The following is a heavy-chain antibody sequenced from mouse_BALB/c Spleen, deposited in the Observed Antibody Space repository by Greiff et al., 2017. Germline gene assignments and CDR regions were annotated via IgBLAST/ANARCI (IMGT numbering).Heavy chain of an antibody. CDR2: IRNKANGYTT. CDR3: ARDTMITDYAMDY. D-gene: IGHD2-4*01. V-gene: IGHV7-3*02. J-gene: IGHJ4*01. CDR1: GFTFTDYY. Sequence: DVMLVESGGGLVQPGGSLRLSCATSGFTFTDYYMSWVRQPPGKALEWLGFIRNKANGYTTEYSASVKGRFTISRDNSQSILYLQMNTLRAEDSATYYCARDTMITDYAMDYWGQGTSVTVSS.